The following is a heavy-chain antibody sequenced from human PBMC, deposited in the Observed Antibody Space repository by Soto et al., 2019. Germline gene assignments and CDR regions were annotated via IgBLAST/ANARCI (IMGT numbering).Heavy chain of an antibody. CDR2: IKSQVDGGAI. J-gene: IGHJ4*02. CDR1: GFAFSNTW. CDR3: DTIGSNNAAGTPFDY. D-gene: IGHD6-13*01. V-gene: IGHV3-15*07. Sequence: EVQLVESGGGLVKPGGSLRLSCAASGFAFSNTWMNWVRQAPGKGLEWVGRIKSQVDGGAIDYAAPVKGRFIISRDDSQTMFFLNMNSLKSEDTGLYYGDTIGSNNAAGTPFDYWGQGTLVTVSS.